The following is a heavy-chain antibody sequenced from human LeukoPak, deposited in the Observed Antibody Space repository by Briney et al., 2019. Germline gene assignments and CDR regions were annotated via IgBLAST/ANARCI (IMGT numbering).Heavy chain of an antibody. V-gene: IGHV3-30*18. CDR1: GFTFSSYG. J-gene: IGHJ4*02. CDR2: ISYDGSNK. D-gene: IGHD6-19*01. CDR3: AKVGQWLEVDY. Sequence: GRSLRLSCAASGFTFSSYGMHRVRQAPGKGLEWVAVISYDGSNKYYADSVKGRFTISRDNSKNTLYLQMNSLRAEDTAVYYCAKVGQWLEVDYWGQGTLVTVSS.